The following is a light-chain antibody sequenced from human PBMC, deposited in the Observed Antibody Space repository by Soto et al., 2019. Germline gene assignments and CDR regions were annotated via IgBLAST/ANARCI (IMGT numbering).Light chain of an antibody. J-gene: IGKJ4*01. V-gene: IGKV3-15*01. CDR1: QRISGY. CDR2: GAS. CDR3: QNYNYWPPAT. Sequence: EIVMTQSPATLSVSPGERATLSCRASQRISGYLAWYQQRPGQAPRLLIFGASVRATGVPDRFSGSGSGTDFTLTINSLQSEDSAVYYCQNYNYWPPATFGGGTKVDI.